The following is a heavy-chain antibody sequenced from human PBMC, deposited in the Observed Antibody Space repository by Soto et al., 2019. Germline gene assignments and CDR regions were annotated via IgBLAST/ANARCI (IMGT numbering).Heavy chain of an antibody. J-gene: IGHJ4*02. D-gene: IGHD2-2*01. V-gene: IGHV3-21*01. CDR1: GFAFSNYG. CDR3: ARGYSIVIPAVSYF. CDR2: ISKSDYT. Sequence: PWGSLRLSCTVSGFAFSNYGINWVRQAPGKGLEWVSSISKSDYTYYSDSVKGRFTISRDNAKNSVSLQMNTLRVEDTAVYYCARGYSIVIPAVSYFWGQGTLVTVSS.